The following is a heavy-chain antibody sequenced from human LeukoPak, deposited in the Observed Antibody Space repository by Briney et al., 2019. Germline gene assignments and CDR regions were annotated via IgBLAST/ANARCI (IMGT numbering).Heavy chain of an antibody. Sequence: GESLQISCKVSGYPFTTNWIGWVRQMPGKGLEWMGIIYPGNSDTTYSPSFEGQVTISADKSISTAYLQWSSLKASDTALYYCARQAGSSWSPFDYWGQGTLVTVSS. J-gene: IGHJ4*02. CDR3: ARQAGSSWSPFDY. CDR2: IYPGNSDT. V-gene: IGHV5-51*01. D-gene: IGHD6-13*01. CDR1: GYPFTTNW.